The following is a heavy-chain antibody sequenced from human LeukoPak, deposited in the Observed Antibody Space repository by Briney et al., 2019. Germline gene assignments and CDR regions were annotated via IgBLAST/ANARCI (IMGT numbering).Heavy chain of an antibody. Sequence: GGSLRLSCSASGFTFSSYAMHWVRQAPGKGLEYVSAISSNGGSTYYADSVKGRCTIPRHNSKNPLYVQMSSLRAEDKAVDYCGKDRGYCSSTSCYAGGDFDYWGQGTLVSVSS. CDR1: GFTFSSYA. D-gene: IGHD2-2*01. CDR2: ISSNGGST. J-gene: IGHJ4*02. CDR3: GKDRGYCSSTSCYAGGDFDY. V-gene: IGHV3-64*05.